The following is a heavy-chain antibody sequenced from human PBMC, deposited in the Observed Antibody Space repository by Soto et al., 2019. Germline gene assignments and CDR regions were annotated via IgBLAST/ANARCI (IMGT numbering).Heavy chain of an antibody. Sequence: PGGSLRLTCTASGFTFRSYGMHWARQAPGKGLEWVAEISYNGRNEYYADSVKRLFTISGANSMNTVFLQRSSLRPEDTGVYHCAKALEVVAPYYGMHVWGQGPAVTVSS. J-gene: IGHJ6*02. CDR1: GFTFRSYG. CDR2: ISYNGRNE. CDR3: AKALEVVAPYYGMHV. D-gene: IGHD2-15*01. V-gene: IGHV3-30*18.